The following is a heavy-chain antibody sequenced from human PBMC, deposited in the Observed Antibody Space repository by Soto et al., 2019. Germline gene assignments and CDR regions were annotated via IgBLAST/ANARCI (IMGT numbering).Heavy chain of an antibody. V-gene: IGHV3-9*01. D-gene: IGHD4-17*01. CDR3: AKSKGDQQILKTTVTTFWGPFHI. Sequence: EVQLGESGGGLVQPGRSLRLSCAASGFTFDDYAMHGVRQVPWKGPEFVSGISWNSGSRGYAESVMGRFTISRDNAKNSISLQINRLRAEDTALYYCAKSKGDQQILKTTVTTFWGPFHIWGQGTMVTVSS. CDR1: GFTFDDYA. CDR2: ISWNSGSR. J-gene: IGHJ3*02.